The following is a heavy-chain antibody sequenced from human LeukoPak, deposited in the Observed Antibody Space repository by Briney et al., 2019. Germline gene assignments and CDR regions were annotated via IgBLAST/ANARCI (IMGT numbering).Heavy chain of an antibody. V-gene: IGHV4-39*07. J-gene: IGHJ6*03. CDR3: ARGQAYYMDV. Sequence: SETLSLTCTVSGGSISSSSYYWGWIRQPPGKGLEWIGSIYYSGSTYYNPSLKSRLTISVDTSKNQFSLKLSSVTAADTAVYYCARGQAYYMDVWGKGTTVTVSS. CDR2: IYYSGST. CDR1: GGSISSSSYY.